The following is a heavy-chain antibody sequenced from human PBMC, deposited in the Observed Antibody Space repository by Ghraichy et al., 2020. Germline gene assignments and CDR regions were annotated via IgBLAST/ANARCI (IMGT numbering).Heavy chain of an antibody. D-gene: IGHD1-26*01. V-gene: IGHV3-23*01. J-gene: IGHJ4*02. Sequence: GESLNISCAASGFTFSSYAMIWVRQAPGKGLEWVSGINNRGGDRYYADSVKGRFTISRDNSKNTMYLQMNSLRAEDTAVYYCAREGLSGSETFDYWGRGTLVTVSS. CDR3: AREGLSGSETFDY. CDR2: INNRGGDR. CDR1: GFTFSSYA.